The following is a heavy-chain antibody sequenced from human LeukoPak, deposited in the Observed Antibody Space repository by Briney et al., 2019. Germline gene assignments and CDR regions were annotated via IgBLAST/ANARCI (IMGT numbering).Heavy chain of an antibody. D-gene: IGHD6-19*01. Sequence: GGSLRLSCAASGFTFSNAWMNWVRQAPGKGLEWVGRIKSKTDGGATDYAAPVKGRFTISRDDSKNTLYLQLNSLKTEDTAVYYCTIDRGWYSLGYWGQGTLVTVSS. CDR2: IKSKTDGGAT. V-gene: IGHV3-15*07. CDR3: TIDRGWYSLGY. J-gene: IGHJ4*02. CDR1: GFTFSNAW.